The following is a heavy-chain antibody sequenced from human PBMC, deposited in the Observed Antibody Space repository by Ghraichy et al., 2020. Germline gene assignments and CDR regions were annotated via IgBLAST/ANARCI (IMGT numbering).Heavy chain of an antibody. D-gene: IGHD2/OR15-2a*01. CDR1: GGSISSGDYY. V-gene: IGHV4-30-4*01. J-gene: IGHJ5*02. CDR3: ARESSLNSNYKWFDP. Sequence: SETLSLTCTVSGGSISSGDYYWSWIRQSPGKGLEWIGYIHYSGSSYYNPSLKSRVTISVDTSKNQFSLKLSSVTAADTAVYYCARESSLNSNYKWFDPWGQGTLVTVSS. CDR2: IHYSGSS.